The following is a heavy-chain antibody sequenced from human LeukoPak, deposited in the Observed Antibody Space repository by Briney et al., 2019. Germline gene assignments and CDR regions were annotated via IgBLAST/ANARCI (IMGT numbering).Heavy chain of an antibody. D-gene: IGHD3-10*01. Sequence: SVKVSCKASGGTFSSYAISWVRQAPGQGLEWMGRIIPILGIANYAQKFQGRVTITADKSTSTAYMELSSLRSEDTAVYYCARVGITMARGVIGPANWFDPWGQGTLVTVSS. CDR2: IIPILGIA. J-gene: IGHJ5*02. CDR3: ARVGITMARGVIGPANWFDP. V-gene: IGHV1-69*04. CDR1: GGTFSSYA.